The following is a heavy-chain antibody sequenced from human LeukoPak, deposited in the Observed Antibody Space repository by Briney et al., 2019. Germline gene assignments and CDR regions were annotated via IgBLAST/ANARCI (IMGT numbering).Heavy chain of an antibody. D-gene: IGHD1-26*01. V-gene: IGHV1-18*01. J-gene: IGHJ4*02. CDR1: GYTFTSYG. CDR3: ARDPGGSYPSRVFDY. CDR2: ISAYNGNT. Sequence: ASVKVSCKASGYTFTSYGISWVRQAPGQGLEWMGWISAYNGNTNYAQKLQGRVTVTTDTSTSTAYMELRSLRSDDTAVYYCARDPGGSYPSRVFDYWGQGTLVTVSS.